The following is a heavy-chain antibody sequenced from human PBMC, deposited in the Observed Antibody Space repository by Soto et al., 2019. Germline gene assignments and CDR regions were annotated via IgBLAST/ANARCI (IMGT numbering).Heavy chain of an antibody. Sequence: PGGSLRLSCTASGFTFGDYAMSWVRQAPGKGLEWVGFIRSKAYGGTTEYAASVKGRFTISRDDSKSIAYLQMNSLKTEDTAVYYCTILAIVVVPGAFDIWGQGTMVTVSS. CDR3: TILAIVVVPGAFDI. CDR1: GFTFGDYA. J-gene: IGHJ3*02. D-gene: IGHD3-22*01. CDR2: IRSKAYGGTT. V-gene: IGHV3-49*04.